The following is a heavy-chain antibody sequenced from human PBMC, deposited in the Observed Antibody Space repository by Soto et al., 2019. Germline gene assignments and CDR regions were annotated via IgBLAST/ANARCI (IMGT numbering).Heavy chain of an antibody. D-gene: IGHD6-25*01. CDR3: ARDGMAAIRMGGFDY. CDR2: ISAYNGNT. Sequence: ASVKVSCKASGYTFTNYGISWLRQAPGQGLEWMGWISAYNGNTDYAQKFQDRVTMTTDTSTSTAYMELRSLRSDDTAVYYCARDGMAAIRMGGFDYWGQGTLVTVPQ. V-gene: IGHV1-18*01. J-gene: IGHJ4*02. CDR1: GYTFTNYG.